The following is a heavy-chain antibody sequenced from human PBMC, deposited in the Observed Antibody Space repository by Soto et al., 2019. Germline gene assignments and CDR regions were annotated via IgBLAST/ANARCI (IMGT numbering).Heavy chain of an antibody. Sequence: SETLSLTCAVYGGSFSGYYWSWIRQPPGKGLEWIGEINHSGSTNYNPSLKSRVTIPVDTSKNQFSLKLSSVTAADTAVYYCASGTRMATISYWGQGTLVTVSS. J-gene: IGHJ4*02. CDR3: ASGTRMATISY. CDR1: GGSFSGYY. D-gene: IGHD5-12*01. V-gene: IGHV4-34*01. CDR2: INHSGST.